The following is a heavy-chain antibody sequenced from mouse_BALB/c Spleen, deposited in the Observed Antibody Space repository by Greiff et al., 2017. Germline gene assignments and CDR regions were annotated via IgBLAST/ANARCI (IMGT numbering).Heavy chain of an antibody. Sequence: EVKLMESGGGLVQPGGSLKLSCAASGFDFSRYWMSWVQQAPGKGLEWIGEINPDSSTINYTPSLKDKFIISRDNAKNTLYLQMSKVRSEDTALYYCARPDEDYAMDYWGQGTSVTVSS. CDR3: ARPDEDYAMDY. CDR2: INPDSSTI. J-gene: IGHJ4*01. CDR1: GFDFSRYW. V-gene: IGHV4-1*02.